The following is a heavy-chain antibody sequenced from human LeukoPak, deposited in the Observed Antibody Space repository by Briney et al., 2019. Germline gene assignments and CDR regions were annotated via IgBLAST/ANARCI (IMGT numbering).Heavy chain of an antibody. D-gene: IGHD5-18*01. CDR3: AKDNNNYGYGIGAFDI. CDR2: INWNSDSI. J-gene: IGHJ3*02. V-gene: IGHV3-9*01. CDR1: GFTYDDYA. Sequence: GGSLRLSCAASGFTYDDYAMHWARQAPGKGLEWVSGINWNSDSIGYADSVKGRFTISRDNAKNSLYLQMNSLRAEDTALYYCAKDNNNYGYGIGAFDIWGQGTMVTVSS.